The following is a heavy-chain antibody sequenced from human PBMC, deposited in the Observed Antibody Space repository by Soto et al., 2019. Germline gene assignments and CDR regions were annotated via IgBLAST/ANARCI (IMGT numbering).Heavy chain of an antibody. CDR2: IKQDGSEK. D-gene: IGHD2-2*01. V-gene: IGHV3-7*01. CDR1: GFTFSSYW. J-gene: IGHJ1*01. Sequence: GESLKISCAASGFTFSSYWMSWVRQAPGKGLEWVANIKQDGSEKYYVDSVKGRFTISRDNAKNSLYLQMNSLRAEDTAVYYCARVYCSSTSCYQYFQHWGQGTLVTVSS. CDR3: ARVYCSSTSCYQYFQH.